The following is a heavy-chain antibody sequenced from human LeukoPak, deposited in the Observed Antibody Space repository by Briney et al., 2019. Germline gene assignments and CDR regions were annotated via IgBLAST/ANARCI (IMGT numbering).Heavy chain of an antibody. CDR3: SRGLDSRKLGY. J-gene: IGHJ4*02. Sequence: KASQTLSLTCTVSGASFSSGDQYWNWIRQSPGRGLEWIGSIHPSGSLYNNPSFESRVTISIDTSKNQFSLNLNSVTAADTAVYFCSRGLDSRKLGYWGQGTLVTVSS. CDR2: IHPSGSL. CDR1: GASFSSGDQY. V-gene: IGHV4-31*03. D-gene: IGHD3-22*01.